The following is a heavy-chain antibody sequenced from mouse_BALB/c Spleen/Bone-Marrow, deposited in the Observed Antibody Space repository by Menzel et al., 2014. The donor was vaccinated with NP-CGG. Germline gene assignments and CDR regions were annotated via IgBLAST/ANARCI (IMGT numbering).Heavy chain of an antibody. D-gene: IGHD1-1*01. J-gene: IGHJ4*01. CDR1: GYAFTSYN. V-gene: IGHV1S135*01. Sequence: VHVKQSGPELVKPGASVKVPCKASGYAFTSYNMYWVKQSHGKSLEWIGYIDPYSGGTSYNQKFKGKATLTVDKSSSTAYMHLNSLTSEDSAVYYCAIRVYYDYYAMDYWGQGTSVTVSS. CDR3: AIRVYYDYYAMDY. CDR2: IDPYSGGT.